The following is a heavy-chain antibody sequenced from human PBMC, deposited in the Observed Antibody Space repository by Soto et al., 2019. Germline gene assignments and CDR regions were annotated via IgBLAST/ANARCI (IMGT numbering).Heavy chain of an antibody. D-gene: IGHD3-3*02. J-gene: IGHJ6*02. CDR1: GYTFTGYY. Sequence: ASVKVPCKASGYTFTGYYMHWVRQAPGQGLEWMGWINPNSGGTNYAQKFQGWVTMTRDTSISTAYMELSRLRSDDTAVYYCARDLNPRLAGTYYYGMDVWGQGTTVTVSS. CDR3: ARDLNPRLAGTYYYGMDV. CDR2: INPNSGGT. V-gene: IGHV1-2*04.